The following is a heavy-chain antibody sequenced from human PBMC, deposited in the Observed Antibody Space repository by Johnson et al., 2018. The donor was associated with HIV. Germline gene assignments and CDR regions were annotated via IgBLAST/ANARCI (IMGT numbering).Heavy chain of an antibody. CDR1: GFTFSNYA. V-gene: IGHV3-64*01. Sequence: VQLVESGGGVVQPGRSLRLSCAASGFTFSNYAMHWVRQAPGKGLEYVSAISSNGGSTYYANSVNDMQTRRFTIPRNDSKNTLYLQMNSLKTEDTAVYYCTTRGFVVVPAANLHAFDIWGQGTMVTVSS. CDR3: TTRGFVVVPAANLHAFDI. CDR2: ISSNGGST. J-gene: IGHJ3*02. D-gene: IGHD2-2*01.